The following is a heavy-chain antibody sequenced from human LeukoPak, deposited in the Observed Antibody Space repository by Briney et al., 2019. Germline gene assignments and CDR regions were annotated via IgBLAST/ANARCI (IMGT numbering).Heavy chain of an antibody. Sequence: PGGSLRLSCAASGFTFSSYGMLWVRQAPGKGLEWVAVIWYDGSNKYYADSVKGLFTISRDNSKNTLYLQMNSLRAEDTAVYYCARDYRPMVRGVYYFDYWGQGTLVTVSS. J-gene: IGHJ4*02. CDR1: GFTFSSYG. CDR3: ARDYRPMVRGVYYFDY. CDR2: IWYDGSNK. V-gene: IGHV3-33*01. D-gene: IGHD3-10*01.